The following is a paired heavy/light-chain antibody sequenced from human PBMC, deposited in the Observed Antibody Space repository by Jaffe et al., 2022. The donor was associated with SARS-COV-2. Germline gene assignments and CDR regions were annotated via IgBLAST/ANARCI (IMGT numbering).Heavy chain of an antibody. V-gene: IGHV3-30*04. CDR2: ISYDGNNK. CDR3: VRDRYSSSWYYFEY. J-gene: IGHJ4*02. Sequence: QVQLVESGGGVVQPGRSLRLSCAASGFTFSSYAMHWVRQAPGKGLEWVAVISYDGNNKYYADSVKGRFTISRDSSKNTLYLQMNSLRAEDTAVYYCVRDRYSSSWYYFEYWGQGTLVTVSS. D-gene: IGHD6-13*01. CDR1: GFTFSSYA.
Light chain of an antibody. CDR2: DAS. CDR1: QSVSSSY. V-gene: IGKV3D-20*01. J-gene: IGKJ5*01. Sequence: EIVLTQSPATLSLSPGERATLSCGASQSVSSSYLAWYQQKPGLAPRLLIYDASSRATGIPDRFSGSGSGTDFTLTISRLEPEDFAVYYCQQYGNSPITFGQGTRLEIK. CDR3: QQYGNSPIT.